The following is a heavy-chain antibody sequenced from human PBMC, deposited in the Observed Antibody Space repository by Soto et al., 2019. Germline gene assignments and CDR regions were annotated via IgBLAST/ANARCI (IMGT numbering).Heavy chain of an antibody. Sequence: QVQLVESGGGVVQPGRSLRLSCAASGFTFSSYAMHWVRQAPGKGLEWVAVISYDGSNKYYADSVKGRFTISRDNSKNTLYLQMNSLRAEDTAVYYCAREGRARPTFGGVIVPYYFDYWGQGTLVTVSS. CDR1: GFTFSSYA. CDR2: ISYDGSNK. D-gene: IGHD3-16*02. V-gene: IGHV3-30-3*01. J-gene: IGHJ4*02. CDR3: AREGRARPTFGGVIVPYYFDY.